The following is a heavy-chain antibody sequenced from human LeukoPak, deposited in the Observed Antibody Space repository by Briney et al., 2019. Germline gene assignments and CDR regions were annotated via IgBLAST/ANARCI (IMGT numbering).Heavy chain of an antibody. J-gene: IGHJ4*02. CDR3: ARDGGYSINWYLDY. Sequence: ASVKVSCKASGGTFSSYAISWVRQAPGQGLEWMGRIIPILGIANYAQKFQGRVTITADKSTSTAYMELSSLRSEDTAVYYCARDGGYSINWYLDYWGQGTLVTVSS. V-gene: IGHV1-69*04. CDR1: GGTFSSYA. D-gene: IGHD6-13*01. CDR2: IIPILGIA.